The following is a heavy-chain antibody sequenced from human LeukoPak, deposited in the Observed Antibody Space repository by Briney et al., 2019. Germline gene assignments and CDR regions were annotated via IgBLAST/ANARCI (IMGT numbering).Heavy chain of an antibody. CDR2: INPNSGGT. D-gene: IGHD3-10*01. CDR1: GYTFTGYY. J-gene: IGHJ5*02. CDR3: ARGALLLWFGELWEHNWFDP. V-gene: IGHV1-2*02. Sequence: ASVKVSCKASGYTFTGYYMHWVRQAPGQGLEWMGWINPNSGGTNYAQKFQRRVTMTRDTSISTAYMELSRLRSDDTAVYYCARGALLLWFGELWEHNWFDPWGQGTLVTVSS.